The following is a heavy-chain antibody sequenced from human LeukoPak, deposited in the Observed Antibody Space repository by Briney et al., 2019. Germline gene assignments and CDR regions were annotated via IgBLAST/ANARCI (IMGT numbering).Heavy chain of an antibody. J-gene: IGHJ3*02. V-gene: IGHV3-7*01. Sequence: PGGSLRLSCAASGFTFSSYWMSWVRQAPGKGLEWVANIKQDGSEKYYVDSVKGRFTISRDNAKNSLYLQMNSLRAEDTAVYYCARDFDSSGYPDAFDIWGQGTMVTVSS. CDR1: GFTFSSYW. CDR2: IKQDGSEK. CDR3: ARDFDSSGYPDAFDI. D-gene: IGHD3-22*01.